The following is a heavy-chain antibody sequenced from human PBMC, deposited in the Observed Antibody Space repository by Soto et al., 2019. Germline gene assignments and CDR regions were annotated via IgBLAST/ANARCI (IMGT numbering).Heavy chain of an antibody. CDR2: IYWDDDK. V-gene: IGHV2-5*02. J-gene: IGHJ4*02. D-gene: IGHD3-9*01. CDR3: ALARYRNFAF. Sequence: QITLNESGPSLVKPTQTLTLTCTFSGFSLRINGEGVGWVRQPPGKALERLALIYWDDDKPYSPTLKSRLTMTKNTSKNQAVLTMTNMEPVDTATYYCALARYRNFAFWCEGTMVTVST. CDR1: GFSLRINGEG.